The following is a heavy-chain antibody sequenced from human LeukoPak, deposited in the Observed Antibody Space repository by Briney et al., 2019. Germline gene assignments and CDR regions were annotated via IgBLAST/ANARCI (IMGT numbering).Heavy chain of an antibody. Sequence: PGGSLRLSCGASGFXFRTYAISWVRQAPGKGLEWVSGISDSGGSTYNADSVKGRFTISRDDSKNTLYLQMNSLRAEDTAMYYCARGLPPVMKYYFDYWGQGTLVTVSS. CDR1: GFXFRTYA. CDR2: ISDSGGST. V-gene: IGHV3-23*01. CDR3: ARGLPPVMKYYFDY. J-gene: IGHJ4*02. D-gene: IGHD4-11*01.